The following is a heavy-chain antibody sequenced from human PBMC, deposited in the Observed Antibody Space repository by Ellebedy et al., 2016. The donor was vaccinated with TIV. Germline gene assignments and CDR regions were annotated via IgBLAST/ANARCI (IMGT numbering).Heavy chain of an antibody. V-gene: IGHV3-7*03. CDR2: IKQDGSEK. D-gene: IGHD3-3*01. CDR1: GFTFDDYG. CDR3: ARDVRKLRFLEWYNWFDP. J-gene: IGHJ5*02. Sequence: GESLKISCAASGFTFDDYGMSWVRQAPGKGLDWVANIKQDGSEKYYVDSVEGRLTISRDKAKNSLYLHMNSLRAEETAVYYCARDVRKLRFLEWYNWFDPWGQGTLVTVSS.